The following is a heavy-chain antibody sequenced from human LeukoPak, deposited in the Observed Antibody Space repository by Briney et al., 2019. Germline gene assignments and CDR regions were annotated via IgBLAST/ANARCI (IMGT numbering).Heavy chain of an antibody. V-gene: IGHV3-66*01. CDR3: ARDGYDIYFDL. Sequence: GGSLRLSCAASGFTVSSNYMSWVHQAPGKGLEWVSVIYSGGSTYYADSVKGRFTISRDNAKNPLFLQMDSLRVEDTAVYYCARDGYDIYFDLWGRGTLVTVSS. CDR1: GFTVSSNY. D-gene: IGHD3-9*01. J-gene: IGHJ2*01. CDR2: IYSGGST.